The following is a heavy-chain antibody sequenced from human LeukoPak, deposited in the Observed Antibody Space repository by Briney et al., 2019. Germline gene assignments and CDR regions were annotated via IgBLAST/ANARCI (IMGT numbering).Heavy chain of an antibody. CDR2: ISNSGGST. CDR3: ASQIPRDNGVVIGS. D-gene: IGHD2-15*01. CDR1: GFTFSFYA. Sequence: GGSLRLSCAASGFTFSFYAMSWVRQAPGKGLEWVSAISNSGGSTSYTDCVKGRFTISRDNSKNTLYLQMNSLRVEDTAVYYCASQIPRDNGVVIGSWGQGTLVTVSS. J-gene: IGHJ4*02. V-gene: IGHV3-23*01.